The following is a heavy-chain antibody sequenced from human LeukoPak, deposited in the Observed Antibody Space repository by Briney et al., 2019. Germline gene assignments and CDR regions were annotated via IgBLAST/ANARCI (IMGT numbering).Heavy chain of an antibody. CDR1: GFTFDDYA. V-gene: IGHV3-9*01. J-gene: IGHJ4*02. CDR2: ISWNSGSI. D-gene: IGHD2-2*01. Sequence: GGSLRLSCAASGFTFDDYAMHWVRQAPGKGLEWVSGISWNSGSIGYADSVKGRFTISRDNAKNSLYLQMNSLRAEDTAVYYCAKSKTPYCSSANCLMFDYWGQGALVTVSS. CDR3: AKSKTPYCSSANCLMFDY.